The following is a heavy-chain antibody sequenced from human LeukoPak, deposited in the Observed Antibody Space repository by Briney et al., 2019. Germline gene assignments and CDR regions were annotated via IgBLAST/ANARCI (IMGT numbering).Heavy chain of an antibody. V-gene: IGHV3-21*01. CDR2: ISASPYI. D-gene: IGHD2/OR15-2a*01. J-gene: IGHJ3*02. Sequence: GGSLRLSCAASGFTFSSYSMNWARQAPGKGLEWVSSISASPYIYYADSVKDRFTISRDDSKNSLYLQMNSLRSEDTAAYYCARGRLSMQRRDLFDIWGQGTLVTVSS. CDR3: ARGRLSMQRRDLFDI. CDR1: GFTFSSYS.